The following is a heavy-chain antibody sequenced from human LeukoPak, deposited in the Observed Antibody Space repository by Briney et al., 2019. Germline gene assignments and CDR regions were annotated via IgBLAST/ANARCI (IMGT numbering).Heavy chain of an antibody. CDR3: AKAGGLRVYSGWSQSGY. J-gene: IGHJ4*02. V-gene: IGHV3-23*01. CDR2: ISCSGGST. CDR1: GFTFSSYA. Sequence: PGGSLRLSCAASGFTFSSYAMSWVRQAPGKGLEWVSAISCSGGSTYYADSVKGRFTISRDNSKNTLYLQMNSLRAEDTAVYYCAKAGGLRVYSGWSQSGYWGQGTLVTVSS. D-gene: IGHD6-19*01.